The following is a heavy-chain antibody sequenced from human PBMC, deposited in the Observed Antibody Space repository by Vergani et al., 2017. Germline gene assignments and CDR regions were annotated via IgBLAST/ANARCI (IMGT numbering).Heavy chain of an antibody. CDR2: INPSGGST. V-gene: IGHV1-46*01. J-gene: IGHJ5*02. D-gene: IGHD2-2*02. CDR3: ARGCGSTSCYKRGEDWFDP. Sequence: QVQLVQSGAEVKKPGASVKVSCQASGYTFTSYYIHWVRQAPGQGLEWMGIINPSGGSTNYAQKFQGRVTMTRDTSTSTVFMELSSLRSEDTAVNYCARGCGSTSCYKRGEDWFDPWGQGTLVTVSS. CDR1: GYTFTSYY.